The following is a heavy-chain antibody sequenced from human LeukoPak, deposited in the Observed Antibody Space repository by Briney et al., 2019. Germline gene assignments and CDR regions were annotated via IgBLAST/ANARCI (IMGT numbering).Heavy chain of an antibody. CDR2: TYYRSRWYT. CDR3: VRDLGPGRAFWFDP. D-gene: IGHD3-10*01. V-gene: IGHV6-1*01. Sequence: SQTLSLTCAISGDSVSSISGGWNWVRQSPSRGLEWLGRTYYRSRWYTDYAIFVESRISIKSDTSKNQFSLQLNSVTPEDTAVYYCVRDLGPGRAFWFDPWGHGTLATVSS. J-gene: IGHJ5*02. CDR1: GDSVSSISGG.